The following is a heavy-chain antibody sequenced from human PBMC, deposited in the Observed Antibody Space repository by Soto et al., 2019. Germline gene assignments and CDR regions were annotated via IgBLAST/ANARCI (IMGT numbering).Heavy chain of an antibody. V-gene: IGHV4-30-4*01. CDR3: ARDRGEAYGMDV. CDR2: IYYSGST. J-gene: IGHJ6*02. Sequence: SETLSLTCTVSGGSISSGDYYWSWIRQPPGKGLEWIGYIYYSGSTYYNPSLKCRVTISVDTSKNQFSLKLSSVTAADTAVYYCARDRGEAYGMDVWGQATTVTVSS. CDR1: GGSISSGDYY. D-gene: IGHD3-16*01.